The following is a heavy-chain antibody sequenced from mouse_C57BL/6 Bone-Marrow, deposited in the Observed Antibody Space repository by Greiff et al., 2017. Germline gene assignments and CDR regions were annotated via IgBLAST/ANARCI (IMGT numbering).Heavy chain of an antibody. CDR3: ARGGTTVPYAMDY. Sequence: VQLQQPGAELVKPGASVKLSCKASGYTFTSYWMHWVKQRPGQGLEWIGMIHPNSGSTNYNEKFKSKATLTVDKSSSTAYMQLSSLTSEDSAVYYCARGGTTVPYAMDYWGQGTSVTVSS. CDR1: GYTFTSYW. CDR2: IHPNSGST. D-gene: IGHD1-1*01. J-gene: IGHJ4*01. V-gene: IGHV1-64*01.